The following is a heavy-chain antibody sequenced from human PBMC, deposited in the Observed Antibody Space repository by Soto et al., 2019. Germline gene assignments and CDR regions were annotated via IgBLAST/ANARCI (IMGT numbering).Heavy chain of an antibody. Sequence: GGSLRLSCAASGFTFSSYAMHWVRQAPGKGLEWVAVISYDGTTYYADSVKGRFTISRDNSKNMLFLQMNSLRAEDTAIYYCAKKVNSGSGSQYFDYWGQGTLVTVSS. CDR3: AKKVNSGSGSQYFDY. CDR2: ISYDGTT. CDR1: GFTFSSYA. D-gene: IGHD3-10*01. V-gene: IGHV3-30-3*02. J-gene: IGHJ4*02.